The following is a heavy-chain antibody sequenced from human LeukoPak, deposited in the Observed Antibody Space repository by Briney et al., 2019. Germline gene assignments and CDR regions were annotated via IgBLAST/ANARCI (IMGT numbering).Heavy chain of an antibody. CDR2: ISGSGGST. CDR3: AKSNGGMGYYFDY. D-gene: IGHD4-23*01. V-gene: IGHV3-23*01. J-gene: IGHJ4*02. CDR1: GFTFSSYG. Sequence: GGSLRLSCAASGFTFSSYGMHWVRQAPGKGLEWVSAISGSGGSTYYADSVKGRFTISRDNSKNTLYLQMNSLRAEDTAVYYCAKSNGGMGYYFDYWGQGTLVTVSS.